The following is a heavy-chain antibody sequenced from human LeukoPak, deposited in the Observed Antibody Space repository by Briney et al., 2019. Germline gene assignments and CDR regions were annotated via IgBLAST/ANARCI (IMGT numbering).Heavy chain of an antibody. CDR1: GGSISSSTYC. D-gene: IGHD5-24*01. V-gene: IGHV4-39*01. J-gene: IGHJ4*01. CDR2: IYYSGTT. Sequence: SGTLSLTCSVSGGSISSSTYCWGWIRQPPGKGLEWIGTIYYSGTTYYNPSLKSRLTISVDTSKNQFSLKLDSVTAADTAVYYCARLGDGHTHFDHWGHGTLVTVSS. CDR3: ARLGDGHTHFDH.